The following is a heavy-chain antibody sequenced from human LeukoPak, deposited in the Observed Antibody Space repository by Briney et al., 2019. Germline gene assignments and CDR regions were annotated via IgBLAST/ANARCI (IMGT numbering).Heavy chain of an antibody. V-gene: IGHV4-38-2*01. CDR2: IYHSGST. CDR3: ARTLGQLAWSTRDY. CDR1: GYSISSGYY. Sequence: SETLSLTCAVSGYSISSGYYWGWIRQPPVKGLEWIGSIYHSGSTYYNPSLKSRVTISVDTSKNQFSLKLSSVTAADTAVYYCARTLGQLAWSTRDYWGQGTLVTVSS. J-gene: IGHJ4*02. D-gene: IGHD6-6*01.